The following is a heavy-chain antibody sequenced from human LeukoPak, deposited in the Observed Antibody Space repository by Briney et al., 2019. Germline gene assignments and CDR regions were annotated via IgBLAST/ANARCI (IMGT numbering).Heavy chain of an antibody. D-gene: IGHD2-2*03. CDR1: GGSFSGYY. Sequence: SETLSLTCAVYGGSFSGYYWSWIRQPPGKGLEWIGEINHSGSTNYNPSLKSRVTISVDTSKNQFSLKLSSVTAADTAVYYCARVDIVVVPAAIDYWGQGTLVTVPS. V-gene: IGHV4-34*01. CDR3: ARVDIVVVPAAIDY. CDR2: INHSGST. J-gene: IGHJ4*02.